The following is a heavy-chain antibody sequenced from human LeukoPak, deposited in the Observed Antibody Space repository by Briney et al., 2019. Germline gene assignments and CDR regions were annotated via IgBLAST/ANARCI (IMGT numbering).Heavy chain of an antibody. CDR3: ARRVLGESSDDAFDI. CDR2: IYYSGST. V-gene: IGHV4-61*05. Sequence: PSETLSHTCTVSGGSISSSGYFWGWIRQPPGKGLEWIGYIYYSGSTNYNPSLKSRVTISVDTSKNQFSLKLSSVTAADTAVYYCARRVLGESSDDAFDIWGQGTMVTVSS. D-gene: IGHD3-16*02. J-gene: IGHJ3*02. CDR1: GGSISSSGYF.